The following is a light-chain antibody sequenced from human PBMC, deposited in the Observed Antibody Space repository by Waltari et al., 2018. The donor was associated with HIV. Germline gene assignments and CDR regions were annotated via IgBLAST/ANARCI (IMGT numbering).Light chain of an antibody. CDR1: QNLNNW. V-gene: IGKV1-5*03. J-gene: IGKJ4*01. CDR3: QYYNGYPIT. CDR2: KTS. Sequence: DIQMTQSPSTLSASVGDRVTITCRASQNLNNWLAWYQQKPGKAPKLLIYKTSTLKSGVPSRFSGSGSGTEFTLTISSLQPDDLATYHCQYYNGYPITFGGGTKVEIK.